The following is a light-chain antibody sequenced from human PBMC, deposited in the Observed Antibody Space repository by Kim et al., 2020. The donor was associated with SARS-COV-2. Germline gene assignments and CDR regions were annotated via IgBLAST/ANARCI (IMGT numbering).Light chain of an antibody. Sequence: QSLTISCTGTSSDVGSYNLVSWYQQHPGKAPKLMIYEVSKRPSGVSNRFSGSKSGNTASLTISGLQAEDEADYYCCSYVGSSTFVVFGGGTQLTVL. CDR2: EVS. J-gene: IGLJ2*01. V-gene: IGLV2-23*02. CDR3: CSYVGSSTFVV. CDR1: SSDVGSYNL.